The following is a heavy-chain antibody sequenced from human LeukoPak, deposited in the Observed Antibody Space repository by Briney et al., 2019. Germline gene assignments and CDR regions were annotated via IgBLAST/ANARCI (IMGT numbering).Heavy chain of an antibody. D-gene: IGHD3-10*01. CDR3: ARGRITMVRAQLNFDY. Sequence: SSETLSLTCTVSGGSISSYYWSWIRQPAGKGLEWIGRIYTSGSTNYNPSLKSRVTMSVDTSKNQFSLKLSSVTAADTAVYYCARGRITMVRAQLNFDYWGQGTLVTVSS. V-gene: IGHV4-4*07. J-gene: IGHJ4*02. CDR1: GGSISSYY. CDR2: IYTSGST.